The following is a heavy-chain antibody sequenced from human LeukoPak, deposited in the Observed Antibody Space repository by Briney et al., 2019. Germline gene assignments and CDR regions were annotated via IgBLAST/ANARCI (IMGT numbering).Heavy chain of an antibody. D-gene: IGHD1-7*01. J-gene: IGHJ6*02. CDR1: GFTLTTYA. V-gene: IGHV3-30-3*01. CDR3: ARGYNWNYQYGMDV. Sequence: GGSLRLSCAASGFTLTTYAMHWVRQAPGKGLEWVAVISYDGSIKYYTDSVKGRVTISRDTSKNTLYLQMNSLRGDDTSVFYCARGYNWNYQYGMDVWGQGASVTVSS. CDR2: ISYDGSIK.